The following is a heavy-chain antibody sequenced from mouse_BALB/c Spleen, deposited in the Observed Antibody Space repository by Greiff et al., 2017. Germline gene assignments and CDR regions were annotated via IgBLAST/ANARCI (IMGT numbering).Heavy chain of an antibody. D-gene: IGHD2-1*01. CDR1: GYTFTSYW. CDR2: IYPGDGDT. V-gene: IGHV1-87*01. Sequence: QVQLQQSGAELARPGASVKLSCKASGYTFTSYWMQWVKQRPGQGLEWIGAIYPGDGDTRYTQKFKGKATLTADKSSSTAYMQLSSLASEDSAVYYCARLVYYGNYSLAYWGQGTLVTVSA. J-gene: IGHJ3*01. CDR3: ARLVYYGNYSLAY.